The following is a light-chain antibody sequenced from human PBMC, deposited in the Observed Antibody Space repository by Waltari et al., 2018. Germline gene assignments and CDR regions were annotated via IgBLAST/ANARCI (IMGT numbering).Light chain of an antibody. Sequence: QSALTQPASVSGSPGQSITISCPGTSSDVGSYNLVSWYQEHPGKAPKLMIYEDSKRPSGVSNRFSGSKSGNTASLTISGLQAEDEADYYCCSYAGSFTLIFGGGTKLTVL. CDR2: EDS. V-gene: IGLV2-23*01. CDR3: CSYAGSFTLI. CDR1: SSDVGSYNL. J-gene: IGLJ2*01.